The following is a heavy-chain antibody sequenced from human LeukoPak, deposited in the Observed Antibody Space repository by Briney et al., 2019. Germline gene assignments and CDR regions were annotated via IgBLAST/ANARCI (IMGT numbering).Heavy chain of an antibody. CDR2: INAGNGNT. CDR3: ARDRSEGSLLFDY. V-gene: IGHV1-3*01. CDR1: GYTFTSYA. J-gene: IGHJ4*02. Sequence: ASVKVSCKASGYTFTSYAMNWVRQAPGQRLGWMGWINAGNGNTKYSQKFQGRVTITRDTSASTAYMELSSLRSEDTAVYYCARDRSEGSLLFDYWGQGTLVTVSS.